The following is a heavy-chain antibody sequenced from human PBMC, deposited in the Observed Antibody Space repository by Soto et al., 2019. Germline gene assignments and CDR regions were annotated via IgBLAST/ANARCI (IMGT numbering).Heavy chain of an antibody. V-gene: IGHV1-69*13. Sequence: GASVKVSCKASGGTFSSYAISWVRQAPGQGLEWMGGIIPIFGTANYAQKFRGRVTITADESTSTAYMELSSLRSEDTAVYYCASWLQTRYSYGFRDYYGMDVWGQGTTVTVSS. CDR1: GGTFSSYA. CDR3: ASWLQTRYSYGFRDYYGMDV. D-gene: IGHD5-18*01. CDR2: IIPIFGTA. J-gene: IGHJ6*02.